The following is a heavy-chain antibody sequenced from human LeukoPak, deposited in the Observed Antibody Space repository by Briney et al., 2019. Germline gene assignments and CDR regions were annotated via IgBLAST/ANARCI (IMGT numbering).Heavy chain of an antibody. CDR3: ARAVGGYDNF. J-gene: IGHJ4*02. CDR2: INSDGSIT. Sequence: QPGGSLRLSCVASGFTFSSSWMHWVRQAPGKGLVWVSHINSDGSITNYADSVKGRFTISRDNAKNTLYLQMNSLRAEDTALYYCARAVGGYDNFWGQGTLVTVSA. D-gene: IGHD5-12*01. CDR1: GFTFSSSW. V-gene: IGHV3-74*01.